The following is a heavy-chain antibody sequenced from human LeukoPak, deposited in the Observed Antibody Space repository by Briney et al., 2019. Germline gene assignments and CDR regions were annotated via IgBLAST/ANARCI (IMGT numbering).Heavy chain of an antibody. CDR1: GFTFSSYG. V-gene: IGHV3-23*01. J-gene: IGHJ5*02. D-gene: IGHD6-19*01. CDR2: ISGSGGST. CDR3: TRQLGIAVAGRP. Sequence: PGGSLRLSCAASGFTFSSYGMSWVRQAPGKGLEWVSAISGSGGSTYYADSVKGRFTISRDNSKNTLYLQMNSLKTEDTAVYYCTRQLGIAVAGRPWGQGTLVTVSS.